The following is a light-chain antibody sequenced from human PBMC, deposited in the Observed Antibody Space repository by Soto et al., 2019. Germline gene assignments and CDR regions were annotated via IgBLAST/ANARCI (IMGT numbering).Light chain of an antibody. Sequence: DIQLTQSPSSLSASVGDRVTITCRASESISTYLNWFQQKPGKAPRLLIYAASSLYSGVPSRFSGSGSGTDFTLTISSLQPQDFATYYCQETYSVPFFSFGPGTKVDIK. V-gene: IGKV1-39*01. CDR3: QETYSVPFFS. CDR2: AAS. J-gene: IGKJ3*01. CDR1: ESISTY.